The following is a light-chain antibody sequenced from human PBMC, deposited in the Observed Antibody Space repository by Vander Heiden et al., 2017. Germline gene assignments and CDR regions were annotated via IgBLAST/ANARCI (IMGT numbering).Light chain of an antibody. CDR1: QSISSY. Sequence: DIQMTQSPSSLSASVGDRVTITCRASQSISSYLNWEQQKPGKAHKLLIYAAASLQSGVLLRPSRLASGTDSTLTRISLKTQDFAVDYGQQSYSTFGHRTNVDIK. J-gene: IGKJ3*01. V-gene: IGKV1-39*01. CDR3: QQSYST. CDR2: AAA.